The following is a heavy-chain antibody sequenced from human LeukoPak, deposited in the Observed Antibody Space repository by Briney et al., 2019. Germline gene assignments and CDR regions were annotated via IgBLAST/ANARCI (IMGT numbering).Heavy chain of an antibody. Sequence: GRSLRLSCAASGFTFSSYGMHWVRQAPGKGLEWVAVISYDGSNKYYADSVKGRFTISRDNSKNTLYLQMNSLRAEDTAVYYCAKDQATYGDYYLDYWGQGTLVTVSS. D-gene: IGHD4-17*01. J-gene: IGHJ4*02. CDR3: AKDQATYGDYYLDY. V-gene: IGHV3-30*18. CDR2: ISYDGSNK. CDR1: GFTFSSYG.